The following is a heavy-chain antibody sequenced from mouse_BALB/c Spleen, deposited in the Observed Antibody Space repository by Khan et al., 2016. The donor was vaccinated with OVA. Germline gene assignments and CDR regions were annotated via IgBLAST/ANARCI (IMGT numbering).Heavy chain of an antibody. Sequence: VHVKQSGPGLAAPSQSLSITCTISGFSLTNYGVHWIRQPPGKGLEWLVVIWSDGSTTYNSALQSRLTITKDNSQSQVFLKMNGLQTDDTAIYFCARQPYYHYNIMDYWGQGTSVTVSS. CDR3: ARQPYYHYNIMDY. V-gene: IGHV2-6-1*01. D-gene: IGHD2-10*01. CDR2: IWSDGST. CDR1: GFSLTNYG. J-gene: IGHJ4*01.